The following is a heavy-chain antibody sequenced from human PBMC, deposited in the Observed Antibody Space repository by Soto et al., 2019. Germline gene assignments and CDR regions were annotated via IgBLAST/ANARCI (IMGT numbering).Heavy chain of an antibody. CDR3: AKDLDI. Sequence: GGSLRLSCAASGFTFSSYGMHWVRQAPGKGLEWVAVISYDGSNKYYADSVKGRFTISRDNSKNTLYLQMNSLRAEDTAVYYCAKDLDIWGQGTLVTVSS. J-gene: IGHJ4*02. D-gene: IGHD3-9*01. CDR1: GFTFSSYG. V-gene: IGHV3-30*18. CDR2: ISYDGSNK.